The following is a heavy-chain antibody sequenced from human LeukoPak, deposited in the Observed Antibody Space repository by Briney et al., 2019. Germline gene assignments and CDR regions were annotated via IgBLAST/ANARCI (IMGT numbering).Heavy chain of an antibody. V-gene: IGHV3-66*01. CDR3: ARVVGIYYDSSGYPDY. Sequence: PGGSLRLSCAASGFTVSGNYMSWVRQAPGKGLEWVSVIYSGGSTYYADSVKGRFTISRDNSKNTLYLQMNSLRAEDTAVYYCARVVGIYYDSSGYPDYWGQGTLVTVSS. CDR2: IYSGGST. D-gene: IGHD3-22*01. CDR1: GFTVSGNY. J-gene: IGHJ4*02.